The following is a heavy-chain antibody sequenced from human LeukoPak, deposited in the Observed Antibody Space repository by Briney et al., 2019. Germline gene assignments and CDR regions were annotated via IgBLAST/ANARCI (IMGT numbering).Heavy chain of an antibody. V-gene: IGHV3-30-3*01. CDR1: GFTFSSYA. CDR3: ARERKIRITIFGVAKAGMDV. J-gene: IGHJ6*02. D-gene: IGHD3-3*01. CDR2: ISYDGSNK. Sequence: GGSLRLSCAASGFTFSSYAMHWVRQAPGKGLEWVAVISYDGSNKYYADSVKGRFTISRDNSKNTLYLQMNSLRAEDTAVYYCARERKIRITIFGVAKAGMDVWGQGTTVTVSS.